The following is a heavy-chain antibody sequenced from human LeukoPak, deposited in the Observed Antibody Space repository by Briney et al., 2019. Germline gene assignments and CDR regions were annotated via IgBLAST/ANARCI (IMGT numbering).Heavy chain of an antibody. CDR2: IYYSGST. V-gene: IGHV4-59*11. D-gene: IGHD2-15*01. CDR1: GGSISSHY. Sequence: PSETLSLTCTVSGGSISSHYWGWIRQPPGKGLEWIGYIYYSGSTNYNPSLKSRVTISVHTSKNQFSLNLSSVTAADTAVYYCASDSGYVWGQGALVTVSS. CDR3: ASDSGYV. J-gene: IGHJ4*02.